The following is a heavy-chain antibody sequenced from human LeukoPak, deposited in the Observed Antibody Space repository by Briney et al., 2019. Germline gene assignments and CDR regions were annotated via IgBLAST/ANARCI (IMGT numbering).Heavy chain of an antibody. J-gene: IGHJ4*02. Sequence: PGGSLRLSCAASGFTFSYACMNWVRQAPGKGLEWVGRIKSKADGATTDYAAPVKGRLTISTDDSKNTLYLQMNSPKTEDTAVYYCTTSYYDYLLSSSIIDYWGQGTLVTVSS. D-gene: IGHD3-3*01. CDR1: GFTFSYAC. CDR3: TTSYYDYLLSSSIIDY. CDR2: IKSKADGATT. V-gene: IGHV3-15*01.